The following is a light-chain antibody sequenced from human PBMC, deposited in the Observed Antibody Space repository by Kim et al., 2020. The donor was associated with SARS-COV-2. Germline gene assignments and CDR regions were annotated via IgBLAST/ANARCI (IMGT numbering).Light chain of an antibody. CDR2: DAS. CDR3: QQYDNLSPVT. CDR1: QDISNY. Sequence: SVGDRVTITCQASQDISNYLNWYQQKPGKAPKLLIYDASNLETGVPSRFSGSGSGTDFTFTISSLQPEDIATYYCQQYDNLSPVTFGGGTKVEIK. V-gene: IGKV1-33*01. J-gene: IGKJ4*01.